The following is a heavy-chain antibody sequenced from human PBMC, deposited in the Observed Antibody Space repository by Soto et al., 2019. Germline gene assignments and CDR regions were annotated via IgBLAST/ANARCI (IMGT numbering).Heavy chain of an antibody. CDR2: IYYGGST. CDR1: GDSISSGGYY. D-gene: IGHD5-12*01. J-gene: IGHJ4*02. V-gene: IGHV4-31*03. Sequence: SETLSLTCTVSGDSISSGGYYWSWIRQHPGKGLEWIGYIYYGGSTYNNPSLKGRPTISVDTSKNQFSLKVSSVTAADTAVYFCARHRRRGYGRFDYWGQGNLVTVSS. CDR3: ARHRRRGYGRFDY.